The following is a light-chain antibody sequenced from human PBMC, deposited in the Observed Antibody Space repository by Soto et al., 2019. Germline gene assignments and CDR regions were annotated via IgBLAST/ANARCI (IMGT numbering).Light chain of an antibody. Sequence: EIVLTQSAGTLSLSPGERAALSCRASQSVSSSYLAWYQQKPGQAPRLLIYGASSRATGIPDRFSGSGSGTDFTLTISRLEPEDFAVYYCQQYGSSPTTFGQGDQGGYQ. CDR1: QSVSSSY. CDR2: GAS. J-gene: IGKJ1*01. V-gene: IGKV3-20*01. CDR3: QQYGSSPTT.